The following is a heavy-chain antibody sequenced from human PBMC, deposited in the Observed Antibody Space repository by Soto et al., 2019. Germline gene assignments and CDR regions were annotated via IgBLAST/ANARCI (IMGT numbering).Heavy chain of an antibody. CDR3: AKGSSWDYYYYYGMDV. CDR2: ISGSGGST. J-gene: IGHJ6*02. V-gene: IGHV3-23*01. Sequence: GGSLKLSCAASGFTFSSYAMSWVRHAPGKGLEWVSAISGSGGSTYYADSVKGRFTISRDNSKNTLYLQMNSLRAEDTAVYYCAKGSSWDYYYYYGMDVWGQGTTVTVSS. CDR1: GFTFSSYA. D-gene: IGHD6-13*01.